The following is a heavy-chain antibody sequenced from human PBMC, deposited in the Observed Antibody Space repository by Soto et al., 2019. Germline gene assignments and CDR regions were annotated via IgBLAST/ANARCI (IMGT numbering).Heavy chain of an antibody. CDR1: GGSFSGYY. CDR3: ARGSRGSIAVAGYYFDY. D-gene: IGHD6-19*01. J-gene: IGHJ4*02. CDR2: INHSGST. V-gene: IGHV4-34*01. Sequence: QVQLQQWGAGLLKPSETLSLTCAVYGGSFSGYYWGWIRQPPGKGLEWIGEINHSGSTNYNPSLKRLVTMSVDTSKNQFSLKLSTVTAADTAVYYCARGSRGSIAVAGYYFDYWGQGTLVTVSS.